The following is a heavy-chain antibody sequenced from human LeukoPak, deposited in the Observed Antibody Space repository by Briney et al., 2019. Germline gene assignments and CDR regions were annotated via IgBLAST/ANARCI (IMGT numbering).Heavy chain of an antibody. J-gene: IGHJ1*01. CDR3: AKLPGGYYRVGYCQH. D-gene: IGHD3-22*01. V-gene: IGHV3-23*01. Sequence: GGSLRLSCAASGFTFSSYAMSWVRQAPGKGLEWVSAISGSGGSTYYADSVKGRFTISRDNSKNTLYLQMNSLRAEDTAVYYCAKLPGGYYRVGYCQHWGQGTLVTVSS. CDR1: GFTFSSYA. CDR2: ISGSGGST.